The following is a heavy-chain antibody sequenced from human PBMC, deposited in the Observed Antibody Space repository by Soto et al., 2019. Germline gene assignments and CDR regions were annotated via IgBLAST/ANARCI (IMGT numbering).Heavy chain of an antibody. CDR3: AKVRSDYEYFDY. J-gene: IGHJ4*02. Sequence: GSLRLSCAASGFTFSSYGMHWVRQAPGKGLEWVAVISYDGSNKYYADSVKGRFTISRDNSKNTLYLQMNSLRAEDTAVYYCAKVRSDYEYFDYWGQGTLVTVSS. CDR2: ISYDGSNK. CDR1: GFTFSSYG. V-gene: IGHV3-30*18. D-gene: IGHD5-12*01.